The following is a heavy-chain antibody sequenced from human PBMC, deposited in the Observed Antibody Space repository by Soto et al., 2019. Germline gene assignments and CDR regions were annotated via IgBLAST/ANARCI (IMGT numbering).Heavy chain of an antibody. Sequence: SETLSLTCTVSGGSISSYYWSWVRQPPGKGLEWIGYIYYSGSTNYNPSLKSRVTISVDTSKNQFSLKLSSVTAADTAVYYCASLFLGRYCSGGSCYEMDVWGKGTTGTVSS. J-gene: IGHJ6*04. CDR2: IYYSGST. CDR3: ASLFLGRYCSGGSCYEMDV. D-gene: IGHD2-15*01. V-gene: IGHV4-59*08. CDR1: GGSISSYY.